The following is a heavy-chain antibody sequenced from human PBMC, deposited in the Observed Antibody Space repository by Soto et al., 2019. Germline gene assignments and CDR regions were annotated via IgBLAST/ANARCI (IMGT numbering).Heavy chain of an antibody. V-gene: IGHV3-23*01. CDR2: ISGSGGST. Sequence: EVQLLESGGGLVQPGGSLRLSCAATGFSFSSYAMNWVRQAPGKGLEWVSLISGSGGSTYYADSVKGRFTISRDNSKNTLYLQMNSLRAEDTAIFYCAKPYYYERDPFDLWGKGTMVTVSS. D-gene: IGHD3-22*01. J-gene: IGHJ3*01. CDR3: AKPYYYERDPFDL. CDR1: GFSFSSYA.